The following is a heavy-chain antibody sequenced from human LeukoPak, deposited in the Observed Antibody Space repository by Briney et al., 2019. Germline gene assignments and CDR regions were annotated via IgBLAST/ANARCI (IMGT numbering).Heavy chain of an antibody. CDR1: GFTFSNNG. J-gene: IGHJ4*02. D-gene: IGHD1-26*01. CDR2: TRYDESKT. Sequence: GASVRLSCAASGFTFSNNGMHWVRQTPGKGLEWVAFTRYDESKTFYGDSVRGRFTISRDNSKNTLYLQKNSLTTDDSAVYYCAKARYSGSPALDFWGQGTLVTVSS. V-gene: IGHV3-30*02. CDR3: AKARYSGSPALDF.